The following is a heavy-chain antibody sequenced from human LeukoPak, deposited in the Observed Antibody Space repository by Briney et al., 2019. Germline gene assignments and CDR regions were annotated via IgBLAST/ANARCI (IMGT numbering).Heavy chain of an antibody. CDR2: INGDNGNT. CDR3: ARTGSSRWHGDHYYFDY. V-gene: IGHV1-3*01. D-gene: IGHD6-13*01. CDR1: GYTITSYA. Sequence: ASVKVSCKASGYTITSYAIHWVHQAPGQRLEWMGWINGDNGNTKYSQKFQGRVTITGDASASTAYMELSSLRSEDTAVFYCARTGSSRWHGDHYYFDYWGQGTLVTVSS. J-gene: IGHJ4*02.